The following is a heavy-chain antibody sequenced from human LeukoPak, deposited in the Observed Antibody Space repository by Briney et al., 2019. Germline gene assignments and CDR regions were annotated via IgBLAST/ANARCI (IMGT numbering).Heavy chain of an antibody. CDR1: GFSFSSYG. V-gene: IGHV3-23*01. D-gene: IGHD6-19*01. Sequence: PGGSLRLSCEASGFSFSSYGMSWVRQAPGEGLEWVSGFSASDGSRYYADSVKGRFTISRDNSKNTLCLQMNSLRAEDTAVYYCARGVRYSSAWAFDYWGQGTLVTVSS. CDR2: FSASDGSR. J-gene: IGHJ4*02. CDR3: ARGVRYSSAWAFDY.